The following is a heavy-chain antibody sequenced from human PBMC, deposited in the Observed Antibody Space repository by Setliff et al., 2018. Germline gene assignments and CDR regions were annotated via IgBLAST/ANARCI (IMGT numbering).Heavy chain of an antibody. CDR3: ARSFPRTFDY. V-gene: IGHV3-23*01. CDR2: ISGSAGSI. CDR1: GFTFSDYT. Sequence: GGSLRLSCAASGFTFSDYTMSWVRQAPGKGLEWVSTISGSAGSIHLADSVKGRFTISRDNSKNSLYLQVSSLRAEDTATYSCARSFPRTFDYCGRGTPVTASS. J-gene: IGHJ4*02.